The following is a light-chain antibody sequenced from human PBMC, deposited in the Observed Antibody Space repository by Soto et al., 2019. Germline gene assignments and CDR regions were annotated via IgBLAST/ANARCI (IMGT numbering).Light chain of an antibody. CDR2: DVN. CDR1: SSDVGGYSY. CDR3: CSYAGIYTWV. Sequence: QSVLTQPRSVSGSPEQSVTISCTGTSSDVGGYSYVSWYQQHPGNAPKLIIYDVNKRPSGVPDRFSGSKSGNTASLTISGLQAEDEADYYCCSYAGIYTWVFGGGTKVTVL. V-gene: IGLV2-11*01. J-gene: IGLJ3*02.